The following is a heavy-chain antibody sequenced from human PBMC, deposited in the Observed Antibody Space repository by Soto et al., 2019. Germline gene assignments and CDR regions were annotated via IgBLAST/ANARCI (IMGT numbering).Heavy chain of an antibody. CDR3: TRENGDDFWSGLHY. J-gene: IGHJ4*02. CDR2: IRSKAYGGTT. Sequence: GGSLRLSCTASGFTFGDYAMSWFRQAPGKGLEWVGFIRSKAYGGTTEYAASVKGRFTISRDDSKSIAYLQMNSLKTEDTAVYYCTRENGDDFWSGLHYWGQGTLVTVSS. V-gene: IGHV3-49*03. CDR1: GFTFGDYA. D-gene: IGHD3-3*01.